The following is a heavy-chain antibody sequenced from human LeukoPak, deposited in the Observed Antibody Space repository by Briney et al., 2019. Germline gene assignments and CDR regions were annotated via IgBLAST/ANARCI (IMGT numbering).Heavy chain of an antibody. Sequence: SAKVSCKASGGTFSSYAISWVRQAPGQGLEWMGGIIPIFGTANYAQMFQGRVTITADESTSTAYMELSSLRSEDTAVYYCATHLGYCSSTSCFSENWFDPWGQGTLVTVSS. CDR2: IIPIFGTA. CDR3: ATHLGYCSSTSCFSENWFDP. J-gene: IGHJ5*02. D-gene: IGHD2-2*01. CDR1: GGTFSSYA. V-gene: IGHV1-69*13.